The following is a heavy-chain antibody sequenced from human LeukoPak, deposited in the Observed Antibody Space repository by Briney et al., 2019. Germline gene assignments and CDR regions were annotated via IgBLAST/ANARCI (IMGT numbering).Heavy chain of an antibody. V-gene: IGHV1-69*13. CDR3: AREDVTIFGVVRSGYYYYSMDV. J-gene: IGHJ6*02. D-gene: IGHD3-3*01. CDR2: IIPIFGTA. CDR1: GGTFSSYA. Sequence: SVKVSCKASGGTFSSYAISWVRQAPGQGLEWMGGIIPIFGTANYAQKFQGRVTITADESTSTAYMELSSLRSEDTAVYYCAREDVTIFGVVRSGYYYYSMDVWGQGTTVTVSS.